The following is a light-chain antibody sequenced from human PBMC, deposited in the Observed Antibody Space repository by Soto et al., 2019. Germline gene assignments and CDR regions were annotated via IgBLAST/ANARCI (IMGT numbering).Light chain of an antibody. CDR1: QSVGPN. Sequence: TQSPATLSVSLGEEVSLSCRASQSVGPNLAWYQQRPGQAPRLLIHWGSTRANGVPARFRGSGRGTDFTLTISSLEPEDFAVYYCQQRSNWPPLTFGGGTKVEIK. CDR3: QQRSNWPPLT. V-gene: IGKV3D-11*02. CDR2: WGS. J-gene: IGKJ4*01.